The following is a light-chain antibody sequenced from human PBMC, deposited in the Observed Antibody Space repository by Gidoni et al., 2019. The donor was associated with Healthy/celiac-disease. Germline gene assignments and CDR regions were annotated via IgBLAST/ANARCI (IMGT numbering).Light chain of an antibody. Sequence: EIVLTQSPGTLSLSPGERATLSCRASQSVSSSYLACYQQKPGQAPRLLIYGASSRATGIPDRFSGSGSGTDFTLTISRLEPEVFAVYYCQQYGSSPSFGGXTKVEIK. J-gene: IGKJ4*01. CDR3: QQYGSSPS. V-gene: IGKV3-20*01. CDR1: QSVSSSY. CDR2: GAS.